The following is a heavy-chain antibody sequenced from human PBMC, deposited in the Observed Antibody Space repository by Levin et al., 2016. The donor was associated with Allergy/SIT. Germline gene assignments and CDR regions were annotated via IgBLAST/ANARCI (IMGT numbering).Heavy chain of an antibody. V-gene: IGHV3-30*03. CDR2: ISPDETRE. CDR1: GFTFKNYG. J-gene: IGHJ6*02. Sequence: GGSLRLSCAASGFTFKNYGIHWVRQAPGQGLEWVSFISPDETRENYADSVKGRFTMSRDSSQNTVLLQMTNLRVQDTAVYYCAREAVSVNFGLDVWGQGTTVTVSS. D-gene: IGHD6-19*01. CDR3: AREAVSVNFGLDV.